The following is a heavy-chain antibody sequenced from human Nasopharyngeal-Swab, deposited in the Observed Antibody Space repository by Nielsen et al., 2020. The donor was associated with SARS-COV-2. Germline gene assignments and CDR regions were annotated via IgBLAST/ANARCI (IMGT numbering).Heavy chain of an antibody. Sequence: GESLKISCAASGFTFSSYAMSWVRQAPGKGLEWVSAISGSGGSTYYADSVKGRFTISRDNSKNTLYLQMNSLRAEDTAVYYCAKVRPDGSGSYTYYFDYWGRGTLVTVSS. CDR1: GFTFSSYA. V-gene: IGHV3-23*01. J-gene: IGHJ4*02. CDR3: AKVRPDGSGSYTYYFDY. D-gene: IGHD3-10*01. CDR2: ISGSGGST.